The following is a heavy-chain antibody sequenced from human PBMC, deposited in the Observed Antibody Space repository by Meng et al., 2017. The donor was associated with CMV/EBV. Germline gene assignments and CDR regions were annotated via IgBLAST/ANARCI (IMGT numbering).Heavy chain of an antibody. D-gene: IGHD3-22*01. CDR2: IYTSGST. V-gene: IGHV4-4*07. CDR1: GVSISSYY. J-gene: IGHJ4*02. Sequence: QVLRQCSSPGWVKLSDPLSRSCTVSGVSISSYYWSWIRQPAGKGLEWIGRIYTSGSTNYNPSLKSRVTMSVDTSKNQFSLKLSSVTAADTAVYYCARGGLYYYDSSGHFDYWGQGTLVTVSS. CDR3: ARGGLYYYDSSGHFDY.